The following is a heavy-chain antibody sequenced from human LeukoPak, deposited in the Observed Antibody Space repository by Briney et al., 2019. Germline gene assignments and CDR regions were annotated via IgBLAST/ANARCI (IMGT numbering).Heavy chain of an antibody. Sequence: PGGSLRLSCAASGFTFSSYAMSWVRQAPGKWLEWVSAISGSGGSTYYADSVKGRFTISRDNSKNTLYLQMNSLRAEDTAVYYCAKDILTGIAVADVFDYWGQGTLVTVSS. CDR3: AKDILTGIAVADVFDY. J-gene: IGHJ4*02. D-gene: IGHD6-19*01. V-gene: IGHV3-23*01. CDR1: GFTFSSYA. CDR2: ISGSGGST.